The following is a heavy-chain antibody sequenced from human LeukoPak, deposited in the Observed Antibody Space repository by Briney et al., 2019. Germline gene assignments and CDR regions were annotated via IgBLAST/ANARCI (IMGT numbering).Heavy chain of an antibody. CDR2: IYYSGST. CDR1: GGSISSYY. V-gene: IGHV4-59*01. D-gene: IGHD3-3*01. J-gene: IGHJ5*02. CDR3: AMGGGYDFWSGFLPFDP. Sequence: SETLSLTCTVSGGSISSYYWSWIRQPPGKGLEWIGYIYYSGSTNYNPSLKSRVTISVDTSKNQFSLKLSSVTAADTAVYYWAMGGGYDFWSGFLPFDPWGQGTLVTVSS.